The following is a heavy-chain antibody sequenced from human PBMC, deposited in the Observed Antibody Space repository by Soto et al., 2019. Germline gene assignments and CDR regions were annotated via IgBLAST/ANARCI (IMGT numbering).Heavy chain of an antibody. Sequence: SETLSLTCTVSGGSISSYYWSWIRQPPGKGLEWIGYIYYSGSTNYNPSLKSRVTISVDTSKNQFSLKLSSVTAADTAVYYCASSAVYDAFDIWGQGTMVTVSS. V-gene: IGHV4-59*01. J-gene: IGHJ3*02. CDR1: GGSISSYY. CDR3: ASSAVYDAFDI. CDR2: IYYSGST. D-gene: IGHD2-2*01.